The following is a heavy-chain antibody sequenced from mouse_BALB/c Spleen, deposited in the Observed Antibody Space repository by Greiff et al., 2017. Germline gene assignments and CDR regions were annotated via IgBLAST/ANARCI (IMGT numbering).Heavy chain of an antibody. CDR2: ISYSGST. V-gene: IGHV3-2*02. Sequence: DVQLQESGPGLVKPSQSLSLTCTVTGYSITSDYAWNWIRQFPGNKLEWMGYISYSGSTSYNPSLKSRISITRDTSKNQFFLQLNSVTTEDTATYYCAKTARATILFDYWGQGTTLTVSS. D-gene: IGHD3-2*01. J-gene: IGHJ2*01. CDR1: GYSITSDYA. CDR3: AKTARATILFDY.